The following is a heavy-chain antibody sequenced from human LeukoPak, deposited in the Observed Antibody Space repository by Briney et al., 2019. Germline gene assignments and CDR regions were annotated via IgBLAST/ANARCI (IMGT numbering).Heavy chain of an antibody. CDR1: GYTFTSYG. CDR2: ISAYNGNT. Sequence: GASVKVSCKASGYTFTSYGISWVRQAPGQGLEWMGWISAYNGNTNYAQKLQGRVTMTTDTSTSTAYTELRSLRSDDTAVYYCARSGIYYDILTGYVSWFDPWGQGTLVTVSS. J-gene: IGHJ5*02. CDR3: ARSGIYYDILTGYVSWFDP. D-gene: IGHD3-9*01. V-gene: IGHV1-18*01.